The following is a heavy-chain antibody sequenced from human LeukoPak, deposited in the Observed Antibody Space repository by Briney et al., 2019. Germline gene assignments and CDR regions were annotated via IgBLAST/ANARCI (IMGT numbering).Heavy chain of an antibody. J-gene: IGHJ4*02. V-gene: IGHV3-48*01. Sequence: PGGSLRLSCAASGFTFSTYTMNWVRQAPGKGLEWVSYINTGGSTIYYADSVKGRFTISRDNAKNSLYLQMSSLRAEDTAVYYCARARSGYYFDFWGRGTLVTVSS. CDR1: GFTFSTYT. CDR3: ARARSGYYFDF. CDR2: INTGGSTI. D-gene: IGHD3-22*01.